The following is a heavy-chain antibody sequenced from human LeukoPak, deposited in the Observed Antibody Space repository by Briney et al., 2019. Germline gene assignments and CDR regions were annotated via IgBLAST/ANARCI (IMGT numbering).Heavy chain of an antibody. Sequence: ASVKVSCKASGYTFTSYGISWVRQAPGQGLEWMGWINPNSGGTNYAQKFQGRVTMTRDTSISTAYMEPSRLRSDDTAVYYCARGLSSGTGIAVAGTYNYWGQGTLVTVSS. V-gene: IGHV1-2*02. D-gene: IGHD6-19*01. J-gene: IGHJ4*02. CDR1: GYTFTSYG. CDR3: ARGLSSGTGIAVAGTYNY. CDR2: INPNSGGT.